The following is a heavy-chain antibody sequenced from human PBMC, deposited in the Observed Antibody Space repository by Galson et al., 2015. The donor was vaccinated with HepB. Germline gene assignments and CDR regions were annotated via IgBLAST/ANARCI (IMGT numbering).Heavy chain of an antibody. CDR3: AKGSRRITMVRGVAPFDY. CDR2: IRYDGSNK. CDR1: GFTFSSYG. V-gene: IGHV3-30*02. J-gene: IGHJ4*02. Sequence: SLRLSCAASGFTFSSYGMHWVRQAPGKGLEWVAFIRYDGSNKYYADSVKGRFTISRDNSKNTLYLQMNGLRAEGTAVYYCAKGSRRITMVRGVAPFDYWGQGTLVTVSS. D-gene: IGHD3-10*01.